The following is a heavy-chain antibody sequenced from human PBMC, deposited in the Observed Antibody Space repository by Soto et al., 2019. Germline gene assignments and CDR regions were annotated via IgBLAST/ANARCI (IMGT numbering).Heavy chain of an antibody. D-gene: IGHD2-21*02. Sequence: ASVKVSCKASGYTFTSYAMHWVRQAPGQRLEWMGWINAGNGNTKYSQKFQGRVTITRDTSASTAYMELSSLRSEDTAVYYCARSIVVVTALDYWGQGNLVTFSS. J-gene: IGHJ4*02. CDR3: ARSIVVVTALDY. CDR2: INAGNGNT. V-gene: IGHV1-3*01. CDR1: GYTFTSYA.